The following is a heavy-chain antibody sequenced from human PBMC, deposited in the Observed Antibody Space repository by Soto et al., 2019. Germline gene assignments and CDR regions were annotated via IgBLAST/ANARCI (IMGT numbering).Heavy chain of an antibody. CDR1: GFSLSSFT. V-gene: IGHV3-21*01. D-gene: IGHD1-1*01. CDR3: ARETGSYRWNDGLMEV. Sequence: EVQLVESGGGLVKPGGSLRLSCAASGFSLSSFTMHWVRQAPGKGLEWVSSIDTSTTYKFYADSVTGRFTISRDNAKKSVYLQMNSLRAEDTAVYYCARETGSYRWNDGLMEVWGQGTTVTVSS. J-gene: IGHJ6*02. CDR2: IDTSTTYK.